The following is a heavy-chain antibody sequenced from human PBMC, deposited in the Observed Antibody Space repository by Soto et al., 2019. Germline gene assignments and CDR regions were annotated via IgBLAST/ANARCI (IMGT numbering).Heavy chain of an antibody. D-gene: IGHD5-12*01. V-gene: IGHV1-46*01. CDR2: INPGSGSP. Sequence: ASVKVSCKASGYTFTSYYMHWVRQAPGQGLEWMGGINPGSGSPSYAQKFQGRVTMTRDTSTSTVYMELSSLRSEDMAVYYCRRPGRAGYNYGFDYWGQGTLVTVSS. CDR1: GYTFTSYY. J-gene: IGHJ4*02. CDR3: RRPGRAGYNYGFDY.